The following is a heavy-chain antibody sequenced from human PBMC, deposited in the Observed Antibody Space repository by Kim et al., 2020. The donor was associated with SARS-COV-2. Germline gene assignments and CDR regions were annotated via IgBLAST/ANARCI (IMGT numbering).Heavy chain of an antibody. V-gene: IGHV1-18*01. CDR2: ISAYNGNT. CDR3: ASTRITIFGVVIALDY. Sequence: QAPGQGLEWMGWISAYNGNTNYAQKLQGRVTMTTDTSTSTAYMELRSLRSDDTAVYYCASTRITIFGVVIALDYWGQGTLVTVSS. J-gene: IGHJ4*02. D-gene: IGHD3-3*01.